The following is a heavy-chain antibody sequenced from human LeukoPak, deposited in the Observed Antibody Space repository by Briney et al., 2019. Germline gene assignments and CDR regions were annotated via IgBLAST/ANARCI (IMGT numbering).Heavy chain of an antibody. CDR1: GFTFSSYA. CDR3: ARDRGVNFPGIAAATFDY. D-gene: IGHD6-13*01. Sequence: PGGSLRLSCAASGFTFSSYAMHWVRQAPGKGLEWVAVISYDGSNKYYADSVKGRFTISRDNSKNTLYLQVNSLRAEDTAVYYCARDRGVNFPGIAAATFDYWGQGTLVTVSS. V-gene: IGHV3-30-3*01. CDR2: ISYDGSNK. J-gene: IGHJ4*02.